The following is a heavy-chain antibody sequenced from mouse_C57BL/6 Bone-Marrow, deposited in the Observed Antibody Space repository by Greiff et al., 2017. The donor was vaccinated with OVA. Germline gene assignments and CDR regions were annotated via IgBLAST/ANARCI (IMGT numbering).Heavy chain of an antibody. Sequence: VQLKESGPELVKPGASVKIPCKASGYTFTDYNMDWVKQSHGKSLEWIGDINPNNGGTIYNQKFKGKATLTVDKSSSTAYMELRSLTSEDTAVYYCARYLNDSGSSFWYFDVWGTGTTVTVSS. CDR2: INPNNGGT. D-gene: IGHD1-1*01. J-gene: IGHJ1*03. V-gene: IGHV1-18*01. CDR3: ARYLNDSGSSFWYFDV. CDR1: GYTFTDYN.